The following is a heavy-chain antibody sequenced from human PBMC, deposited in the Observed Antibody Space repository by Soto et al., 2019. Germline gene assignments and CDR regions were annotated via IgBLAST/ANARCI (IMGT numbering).Heavy chain of an antibody. D-gene: IGHD5-12*01. V-gene: IGHV1-18*04. CDR1: GYTFTSYD. CDR3: ARGGIVATIVSGKHYYYYYGMDV. CDR2: INAYNGNT. J-gene: IGHJ6*02. Sequence: ASVKVSCKASGYTFTSYDISWVRQAPGQGLEWMGWINAYNGNTNYAQKLQGRVTMTTDTSTSTAYMELRRLRSDDTAVYDCARGGIVATIVSGKHYYYYYGMDVWGQGTTVTVS.